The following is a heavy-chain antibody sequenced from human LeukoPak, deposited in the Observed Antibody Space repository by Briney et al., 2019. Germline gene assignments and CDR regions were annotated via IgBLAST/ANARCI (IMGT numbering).Heavy chain of an antibody. D-gene: IGHD3-22*01. J-gene: IGHJ4*02. CDR3: XXXXXDSSGYYYLDY. CDR2: IYYSGST. V-gene: IGHV4-39*07. Sequence: SETLSLTCAVSGASISGSGYYLGWIRQPPGKGLEWIGSIYYSGSTYYNPSLKSRVTISVDTSKNQFSLKLSSVTAADTAVYXXXXXXXDSSGYYYLDYWGQGTLVTVSS. CDR1: GASISGSGYY.